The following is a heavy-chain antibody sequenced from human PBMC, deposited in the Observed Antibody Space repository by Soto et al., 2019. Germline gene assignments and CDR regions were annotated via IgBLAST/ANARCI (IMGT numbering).Heavy chain of an antibody. CDR2: INHSGST. CDR3: ARKQQAVAGQEGYFDY. J-gene: IGHJ4*02. V-gene: IGHV4-34*01. D-gene: IGHD6-19*01. Sequence: SETLSLTCAVYGGSFSGYYWSWIRQPPGKGPEWIGEINHSGSTNYNPSLKSRVTISVDTSKNQFSLKLSSVTAADTAVYYCARKQQAVAGQEGYFDYWGQGTLVTVSS. CDR1: GGSFSGYY.